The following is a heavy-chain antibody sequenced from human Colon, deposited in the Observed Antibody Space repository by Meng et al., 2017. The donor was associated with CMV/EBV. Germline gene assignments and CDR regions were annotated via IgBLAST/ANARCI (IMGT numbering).Heavy chain of an antibody. D-gene: IGHD2-21*01. CDR2: IYYSGST. J-gene: IGHJ6*02. CDR1: GGSVSSGSYY. Sequence: SETLSLSCTVSGGSVSSGSYYWSWIRQPPGKGLEWIGYIYYSGSTNYNPSLKSRVTISVDTSKNQFSLKLSSVTAADTAVYYCARNSRYYYYGMDVWGQGTTVTVSS. CDR3: ARNSRYYYYGMDV. V-gene: IGHV4-61*01.